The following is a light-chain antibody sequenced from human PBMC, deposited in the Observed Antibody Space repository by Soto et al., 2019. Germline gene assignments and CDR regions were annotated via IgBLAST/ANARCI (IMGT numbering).Light chain of an antibody. J-gene: IGKJ4*01. CDR2: DAS. CDR1: QSISSD. Sequence: EIVMTQSPATLSVSPGERATLSCRASQSISSDLAWYQEKTGQAPRLLIYDASTRATGIPARFSGSGSGTEFTLTFSSLQSEDFAVYYCQQYNNWPLTFGGGTKGDIK. V-gene: IGKV3-15*01. CDR3: QQYNNWPLT.